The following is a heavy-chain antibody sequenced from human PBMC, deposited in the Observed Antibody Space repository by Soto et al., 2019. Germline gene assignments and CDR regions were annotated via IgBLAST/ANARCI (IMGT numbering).Heavy chain of an antibody. D-gene: IGHD3-22*01. CDR3: ARQVRDTMIVVVTLDY. CDR2: IYYSGST. V-gene: IGHV4-39*01. J-gene: IGHJ4*02. CDR1: GGYISSSSYY. Sequence: SETMSLTCTVSGGYISSSSYYWGWIRKPPGKGLEWIGSIYYSGSTYYNPSLKSRVTISVDTSKNQFSLKLSSVTAADTAVYYCARQVRDTMIVVVTLDYWGQGTLVTVSS.